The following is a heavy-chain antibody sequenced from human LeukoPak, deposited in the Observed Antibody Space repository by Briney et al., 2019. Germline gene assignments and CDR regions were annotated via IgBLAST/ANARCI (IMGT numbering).Heavy chain of an antibody. CDR1: GFTFSSYG. V-gene: IGHV3-33*01. CDR3: ARDASRIAVAGCLEY. J-gene: IGHJ4*02. D-gene: IGHD6-19*01. CDR2: IWYDGSNK. Sequence: GGSLRLSCAASGFTFSSYGMHWVRQAPGKGLEWVAVIWYDGSNKYYADSVKGRFTISRDNSKNTLYLQMNSLRAEDTAVYYCARDASRIAVAGCLEYWGQGTLVTVSS.